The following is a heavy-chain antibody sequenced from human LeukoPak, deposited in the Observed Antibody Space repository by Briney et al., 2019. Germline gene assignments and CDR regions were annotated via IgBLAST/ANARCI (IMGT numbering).Heavy chain of an antibody. V-gene: IGHV3-30*18. J-gene: IGHJ3*02. CDR2: ISYDGSNK. D-gene: IGHD3-9*01. Sequence: GGSLRLSCAASGFTFSSYGMHWVRQAPGKGLEWVAVISYDGSNKYYADSVKGRFTISRDNSKNTLYLQMNSLRAEDTAVYYRAKGGRTGWDAFDIWGQGTMVTVSS. CDR1: GFTFSSYG. CDR3: AKGGRTGWDAFDI.